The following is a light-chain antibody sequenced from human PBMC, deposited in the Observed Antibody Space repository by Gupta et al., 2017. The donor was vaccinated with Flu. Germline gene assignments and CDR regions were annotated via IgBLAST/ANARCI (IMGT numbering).Light chain of an antibody. CDR1: SSNVGSQT. CDR3: AAGDDSLNGYV. Sequence: QSVLTQPPSASGTPGQRVSISCSGSSSNVGSQTVNWYQQLPGTAPKILSYSSDQRPSGVPDRFSGSKSGTSASLAIGGLQSEDEADYYCAAGDDSLNGYVFGSGTKVTVL. CDR2: SSD. V-gene: IGLV1-44*01. J-gene: IGLJ1*01.